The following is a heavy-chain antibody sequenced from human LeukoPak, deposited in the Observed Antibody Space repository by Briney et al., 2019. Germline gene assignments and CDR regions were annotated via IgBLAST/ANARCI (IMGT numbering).Heavy chain of an antibody. CDR1: GGSISSYY. CDR3: ARHGRDGYNYGPVVYY. Sequence: PSETLSLTCTVSGGSISSYYWSWIRQPPGRGLEWIGYVSYGGSTYYNPSLKSRVTLSVDTPKNQFSLKLSSVTAADTAVYYCARHGRDGYNYGPVVYYWGQGTLVTVSS. D-gene: IGHD5-24*01. J-gene: IGHJ4*02. CDR2: VSYGGST. V-gene: IGHV4-59*08.